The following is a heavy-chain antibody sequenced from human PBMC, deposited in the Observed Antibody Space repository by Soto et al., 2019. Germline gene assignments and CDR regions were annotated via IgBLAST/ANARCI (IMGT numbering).Heavy chain of an antibody. D-gene: IGHD5-18*01. CDR2: TYYRSKWYN. J-gene: IGHJ5*02. CDR1: GDSVSSNSAA. CDR3: AREGKVNTAMALENWFDP. V-gene: IGHV6-1*01. Sequence: SQTLSLTCAISGDSVSSNSAAWNWIRQSPSRGLEWLGRTYYRSKWYNDYAVSVKSRITINPDTSKNQFSLQLNSVTPEDTAVYYCAREGKVNTAMALENWFDPWGQGTLVTVSS.